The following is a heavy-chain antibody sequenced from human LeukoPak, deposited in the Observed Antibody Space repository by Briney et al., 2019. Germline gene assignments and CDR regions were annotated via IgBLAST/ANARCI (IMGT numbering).Heavy chain of an antibody. CDR3: ACLDDYVWGSYRWDY. V-gene: IGHV3-23*01. J-gene: IGHJ4*02. Sequence: GGSLRLSCAASGFTFSSYAMSWVRQAPGKGLEWVSAISGSGGSTYYADSVKGRFTISRDNSKNTLYLQMNSLRAEDTAVYYCACLDDYVWGSYRWDYWGQGTLVTVSS. D-gene: IGHD3-16*02. CDR2: ISGSGGST. CDR1: GFTFSSYA.